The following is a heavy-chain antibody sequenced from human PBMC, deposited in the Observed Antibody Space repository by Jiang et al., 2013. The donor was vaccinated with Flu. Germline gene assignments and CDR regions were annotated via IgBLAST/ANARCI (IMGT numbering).Heavy chain of an antibody. CDR3: ARHGVTSGYYYFDY. CDR1: GGSISSSSYY. V-gene: IGHV4-39*01. J-gene: IGHJ4*02. CDR2: IYYSGST. D-gene: IGHD2-2*01. Sequence: LLKPSETLSLTCTVSGGSISSSSYYWGWIRQPPGKGLEWIGSIYYSGSTYYNPSLKSRVTISVDTSKNQFSLKLSSVTAADTAVYYCARHGVTSGYYYFDYWGQGTLVTVSS.